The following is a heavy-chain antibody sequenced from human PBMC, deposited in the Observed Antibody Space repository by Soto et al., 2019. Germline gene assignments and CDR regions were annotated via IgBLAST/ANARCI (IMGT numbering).Heavy chain of an antibody. V-gene: IGHV4-59*01. D-gene: IGHD3-3*01. CDR1: GGSISSYY. CDR2: IYYSGST. Sequence: QVQLQESGPGLVKPSETLSLTCTVSGGSISSYYWSWIRQPPGKGLEWIGYIYYSGSTNYNPSLKSRVTISVDTSKNQFSLKLSSVTAADTAVYYCATHTIFGVVTTTNDAFDIWGQGTMVTVSS. J-gene: IGHJ3*02. CDR3: ATHTIFGVVTTTNDAFDI.